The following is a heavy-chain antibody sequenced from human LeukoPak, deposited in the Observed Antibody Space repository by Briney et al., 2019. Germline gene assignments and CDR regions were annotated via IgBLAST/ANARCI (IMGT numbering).Heavy chain of an antibody. V-gene: IGHV4-59*11. D-gene: IGHD5-18*01. Sequence: SETLSLTCSVSGGSINNHIWSWIRQPPGKGLEWVGYISYSGSANYNPSLKSRVTISVDTSKSQFSLKVTSVTAADTAVYYCARETAMVLDYWGQGTLVTVSS. CDR1: GGSINNHI. CDR2: ISYSGSA. J-gene: IGHJ4*02. CDR3: ARETAMVLDY.